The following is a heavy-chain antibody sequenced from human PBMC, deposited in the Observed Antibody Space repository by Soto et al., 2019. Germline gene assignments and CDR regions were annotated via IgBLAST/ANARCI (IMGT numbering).Heavy chain of an antibody. CDR1: GFTFSSYA. J-gene: IGHJ6*02. CDR2: ISGSGGST. D-gene: IGHD2-2*02. V-gene: IGHV3-23*01. Sequence: PGGSLRLSCAASGFTFSSYAMSWVRQAPGKGLEWVSAISGSGGSTYYADSVKGRFTISRDNSKNTLYLQMNSLRAEDTAVYYCAKAQECSSTSCYTGADYYGMDVWGQGTTVTV. CDR3: AKAQECSSTSCYTGADYYGMDV.